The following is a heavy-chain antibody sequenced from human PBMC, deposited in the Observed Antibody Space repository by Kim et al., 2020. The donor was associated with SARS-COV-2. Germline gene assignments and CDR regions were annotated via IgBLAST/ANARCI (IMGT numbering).Heavy chain of an antibody. Sequence: LQSRVTISVDTSKNPFSLKLSSVTAADTAVYYCARARVGIFGVVTHFDYWGQGTLVTVSS. D-gene: IGHD3-3*01. V-gene: IGHV4-59*01. CDR3: ARARVGIFGVVTHFDY. J-gene: IGHJ4*02.